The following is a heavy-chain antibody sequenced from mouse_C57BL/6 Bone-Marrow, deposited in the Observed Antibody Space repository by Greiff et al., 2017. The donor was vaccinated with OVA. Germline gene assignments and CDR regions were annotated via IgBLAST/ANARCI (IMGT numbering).Heavy chain of an antibody. V-gene: IGHV14-4*01. CDR3: TTAYYYGSMGY. J-gene: IGHJ2*01. CDR1: GFNIKDYY. Sequence: VQLKESGAELVRPGASVKLSCTASGFNIKDYYMHWVKQRPEQGLEWIGWIDPENGDTEYASKFQGKATITADTSSNTAYLQLSSLTSEDTAVYYCTTAYYYGSMGYWGQGTTLTVSS. D-gene: IGHD1-1*01. CDR2: IDPENGDT.